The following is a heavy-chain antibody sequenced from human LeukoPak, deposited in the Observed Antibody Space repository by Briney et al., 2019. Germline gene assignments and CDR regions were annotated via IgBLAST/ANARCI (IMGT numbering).Heavy chain of an antibody. CDR2: INPNSGGT. V-gene: IGHV1-2*02. CDR3: ARDGIVTMVRGVHYYYMDV. J-gene: IGHJ6*03. D-gene: IGHD3-10*01. Sequence: GVSVKVSCKASGYTFTGYYMHWVRQAPGQGLEWMGWINPNSGGTNYAQKFQGRVTMTRDTSISTAYIELSRLRSDDTAVYYCARDGIVTMVRGVHYYYMDVWGKGTTVTVSS. CDR1: GYTFTGYY.